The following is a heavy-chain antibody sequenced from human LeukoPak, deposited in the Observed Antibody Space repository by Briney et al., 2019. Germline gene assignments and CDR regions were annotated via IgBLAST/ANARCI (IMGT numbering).Heavy chain of an antibody. Sequence: GGSLRLSCAASGFTFSSYSMNWVRQAPGKGLEWVSSISSSSSYIYYADSVKGRFTISRDNAKNSLYLQMNSLRAEDTAVYYCARDKVAAAGPFDYWGQGTLVTVSS. V-gene: IGHV3-21*01. J-gene: IGHJ4*02. CDR2: ISSSSSYI. CDR1: GFTFSSYS. CDR3: ARDKVAAAGPFDY. D-gene: IGHD6-13*01.